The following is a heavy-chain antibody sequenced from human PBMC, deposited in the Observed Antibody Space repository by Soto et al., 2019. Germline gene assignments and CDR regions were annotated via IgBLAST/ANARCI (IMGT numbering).Heavy chain of an antibody. V-gene: IGHV1-69*06. CDR1: GGIFSTYA. CDR2: IIPIFGTP. J-gene: IGHJ4*02. CDR3: ARDRDAYGSGNYYIRIDF. Sequence: QVQLVQSGAEVKKPGSSVKVSCKASGGIFSTYAISWLRQAPGQGLEWMGGIIPIFGTPNYAQRFQGRVTISSDTSTSTAYGELSRLRAEDTAVYYCARDRDAYGSGNYYIRIDFWGQGTLVTVSS. D-gene: IGHD3-10*01.